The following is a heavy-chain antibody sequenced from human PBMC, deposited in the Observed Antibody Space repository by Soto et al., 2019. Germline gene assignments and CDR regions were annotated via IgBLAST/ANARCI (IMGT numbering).Heavy chain of an antibody. CDR3: TRALLKSLDY. Sequence: SETLSLTCTVSGGSISSYYWSWIRQPPGKGLEWIGYIYYSGSTNYNPSLKSRVTISVDTSKNQFSLNLNSVTAADTAMYYCTRALLKSLDYWGQGTLVTVS. J-gene: IGHJ4*02. V-gene: IGHV4-59*12. CDR1: GGSISSYY. CDR2: IYYSGST. D-gene: IGHD3-9*01.